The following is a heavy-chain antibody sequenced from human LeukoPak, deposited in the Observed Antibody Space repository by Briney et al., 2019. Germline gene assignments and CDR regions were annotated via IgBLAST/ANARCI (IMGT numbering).Heavy chain of an antibody. J-gene: IGHJ6*02. D-gene: IGHD2/OR15-2a*01. CDR3: ARGNSDYYYAMDV. CDR2: IYYSGST. Sequence: SETLSLTCVVSGVSISSYYWTWIRQPPGKALEWIGYIYYSGSTNYNPSLKSRVTISVDTSKNQLSLKPTSVTAADTALYYCARGNSDYYYAMDVWGQGTAVTVSS. CDR1: GVSISSYY. V-gene: IGHV4-59*01.